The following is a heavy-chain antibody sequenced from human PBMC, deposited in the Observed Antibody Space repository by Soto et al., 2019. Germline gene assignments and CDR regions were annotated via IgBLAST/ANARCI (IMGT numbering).Heavy chain of an antibody. CDR3: AREGPDILTGYGFDP. CDR2: ISAYNGNT. J-gene: IGHJ5*02. Sequence: GASVKVSCKASGYTFTSYGISWVRQAPGQGLEWMGWISAYNGNTNYAQKLQGRVTMTTDTSTSTAYMGLRSLRSDDTAVYYCAREGPDILTGYGFDPWGQGTLVTVSS. V-gene: IGHV1-18*01. D-gene: IGHD3-9*01. CDR1: GYTFTSYG.